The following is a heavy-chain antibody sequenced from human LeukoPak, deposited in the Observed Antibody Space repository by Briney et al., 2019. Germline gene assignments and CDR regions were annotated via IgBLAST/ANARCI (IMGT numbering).Heavy chain of an antibody. CDR2: ISYDGSNK. J-gene: IGHJ6*03. D-gene: IGHD3-3*01. V-gene: IGHV3-30*19. CDR3: ARGSITIFGVVSHYYMDV. Sequence: GGSLRLSCAASGFFSRFGMHWVRQAPGKGLEWVAVISYDGSNKYYADSVKGRFTISRDNSKNTLYLQMNSLRAEDTAVYYCARGSITIFGVVSHYYMDVWGKGTTVTVSS. CDR1: GFFSRFG.